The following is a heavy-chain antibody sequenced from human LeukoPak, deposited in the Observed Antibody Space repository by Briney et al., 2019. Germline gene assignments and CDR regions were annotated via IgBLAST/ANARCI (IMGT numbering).Heavy chain of an antibody. CDR3: ARQKYSSGPDY. V-gene: IGHV3-53*01. J-gene: IGHJ4*02. CDR2: IYSGGST. D-gene: IGHD6-19*01. Sequence: GGSLRLSCAASGFTVSNNYMSWVRQAPGKGLEWVSVIYSGGSTYYADSVKGRFTISQDNSKNTVYLQMNSLRAEDTAVYYCARQKYSSGPDYWGQGTLVTVSS. CDR1: GFTVSNNY.